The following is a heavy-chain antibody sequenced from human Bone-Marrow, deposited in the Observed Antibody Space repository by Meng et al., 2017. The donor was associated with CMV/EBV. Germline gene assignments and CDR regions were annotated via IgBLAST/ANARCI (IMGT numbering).Heavy chain of an antibody. CDR1: GSSISSSSSY. Sequence: GSSISSSSSYWGWCRQPPGKGLEWIGSIYYSGSTYYNPSLKSRVTISVDTSKNQFSLKLSSVTAADTAVYYCARDRVVGANDAFDIWGQGTMVTVSS. CDR2: IYYSGST. V-gene: IGHV4-39*02. J-gene: IGHJ3*02. CDR3: ARDRVVGANDAFDI. D-gene: IGHD1-26*01.